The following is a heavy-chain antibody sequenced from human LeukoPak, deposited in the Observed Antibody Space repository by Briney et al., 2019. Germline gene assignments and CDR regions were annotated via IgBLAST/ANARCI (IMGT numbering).Heavy chain of an antibody. J-gene: IGHJ6*03. Sequence: ASVKVSCKASGYTFTGYYMHWVRQAPGQGLEWMGWINPNSGGTNYAQKFQGRVTMTRDTSISTAYMELSRLRSDDTAVYYCARDLVAGYYYYMDVWGKGTTVTVSS. D-gene: IGHD6-25*01. CDR3: ARDLVAGYYYYMDV. V-gene: IGHV1-2*02. CDR2: INPNSGGT. CDR1: GYTFTGYY.